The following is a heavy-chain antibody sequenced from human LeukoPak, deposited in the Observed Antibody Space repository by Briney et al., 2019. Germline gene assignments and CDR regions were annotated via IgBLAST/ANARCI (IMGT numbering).Heavy chain of an antibody. V-gene: IGHV3-30*02. D-gene: IGHD3-10*01. Sequence: PGGSLRLSCAASGFTFSSYGMHWVRQAPGKGLEGVAFIRYDGSNTYYADSVKGRFTISRDNSKNTLYLQMSSLRAEDTAVYYCAKGDRALYYGFSSFDYWGQGTLVTVSS. CDR3: AKGDRALYYGFSSFDY. CDR2: IRYDGSNT. CDR1: GFTFSSYG. J-gene: IGHJ4*02.